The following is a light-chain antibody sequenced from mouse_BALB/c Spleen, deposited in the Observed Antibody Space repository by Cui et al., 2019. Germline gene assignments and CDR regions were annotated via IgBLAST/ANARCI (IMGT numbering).Light chain of an antibody. Sequence: QMNQSPSSLSACFGDITTITCHASQNINVWLSWYQQKPGNIPKLLIYKASNLHTGVPSRFSGSGSGTGFTLTISSLQPEDIATYYCQQGQSYPLTFGGGTKLEIK. CDR2: KAS. V-gene: IGKV11-125*01. CDR3: QQGQSYPLT. J-gene: IGKJ1*01. CDR1: QNINVW.